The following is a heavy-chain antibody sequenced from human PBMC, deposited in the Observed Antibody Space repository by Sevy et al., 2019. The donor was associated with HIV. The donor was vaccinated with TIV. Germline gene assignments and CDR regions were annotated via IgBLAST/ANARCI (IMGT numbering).Heavy chain of an antibody. CDR3: AKNRLPGGSYFSRHGLDV. D-gene: IGHD3-10*01. CDR2: ISFDGSDK. J-gene: IGHJ6*02. CDR1: GFSFSTHA. V-gene: IGHV3-30*18. Sequence: GGSLRLSCAASGFSFSTHAMHWVRQAPGKGLEWVAVISFDGSDKYYTDSVKGRFTISRDGSKNTMYLQMNGLSIEDTAVYYGAKNRLPGGSYFSRHGLDVWGRGTTVTVSS.